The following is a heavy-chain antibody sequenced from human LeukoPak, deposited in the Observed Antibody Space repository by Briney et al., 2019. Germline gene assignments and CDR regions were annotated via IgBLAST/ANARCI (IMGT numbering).Heavy chain of an antibody. D-gene: IGHD3-10*01. CDR1: GGSFSGYY. Sequence: PSETLPLTCAVYGGSFSGYYLSWIRQPPGKGLEWIGEINHSGSTNYNPSLKSRVTISVDTSKNQFSLKLSSVTAADTAVYYCASSRPYLWFGRSYYFDYWGQGTLVTVSS. V-gene: IGHV4-34*01. CDR2: INHSGST. J-gene: IGHJ4*02. CDR3: ASSRPYLWFGRSYYFDY.